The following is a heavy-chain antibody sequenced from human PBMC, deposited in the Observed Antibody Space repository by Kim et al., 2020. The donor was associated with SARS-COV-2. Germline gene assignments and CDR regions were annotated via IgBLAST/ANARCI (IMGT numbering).Heavy chain of an antibody. CDR2: IYHSGST. V-gene: IGHV4-4*02. D-gene: IGHD1-26*01. CDR3: ARDGFRWELDY. J-gene: IGHJ4*02. Sequence: SETLSLTCAVSGGSISSSDWWSWVRQPPGKGLEWIGEIYHSGSTNYNPSLKSQVTISLDKSNNQFSLNLSSVTAADTAVYYCARDGFRWELDYWGQGTLVTVSS. CDR1: GGSISSSDW.